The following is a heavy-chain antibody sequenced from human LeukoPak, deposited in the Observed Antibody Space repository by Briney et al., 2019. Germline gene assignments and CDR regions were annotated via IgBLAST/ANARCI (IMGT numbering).Heavy chain of an antibody. CDR2: ITGDGSST. V-gene: IGHV3-74*01. J-gene: IGHJ5*02. Sequence: GGSLRLSCAASGXTFSSYWMHWVRQAPGKGLVWVSRITGDGSSTTYADSVKGRLTISRDNAKNTLYLQMNSLRAEDTAVYYCARDGVALDPWGQGTLVTVSS. D-gene: IGHD2-8*01. CDR3: ARDGVALDP. CDR1: GXTFSSYW.